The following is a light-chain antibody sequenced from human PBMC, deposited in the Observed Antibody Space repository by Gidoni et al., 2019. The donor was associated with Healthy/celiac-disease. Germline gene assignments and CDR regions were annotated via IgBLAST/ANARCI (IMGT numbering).Light chain of an antibody. CDR3: QQYGGSPPVT. CDR2: GAS. Sequence: EIVLTQSPDTLSLSPRERATLSCRASQSVSANYLVWYQHKPGQPPRFRLYGASNRATGVPGRFSGSGSGTDFTLTISSLEPEDFGVYYCQQYGGSPPVTFGQGTRLEIK. J-gene: IGKJ5*01. CDR1: QSVSANY. V-gene: IGKV3-20*01.